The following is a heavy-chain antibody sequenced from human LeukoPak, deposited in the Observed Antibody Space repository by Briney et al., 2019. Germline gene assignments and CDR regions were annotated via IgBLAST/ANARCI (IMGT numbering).Heavy chain of an antibody. D-gene: IGHD6-6*01. CDR1: GYTFTSYG. J-gene: IGHJ4*02. CDR3: ARAVQELVSPPLFDY. CDR2: ISAYNGNT. V-gene: IGHV1-18*01. Sequence: ASVKVSCKASGYTFTSYGISWVRQAPGQGLEWMGWISAYNGNTNYAQKLQGRVTMTTDTSTSTAYMELRSLRSDDTAVYYCARAVQELVSPPLFDYWGQGTLVTVSS.